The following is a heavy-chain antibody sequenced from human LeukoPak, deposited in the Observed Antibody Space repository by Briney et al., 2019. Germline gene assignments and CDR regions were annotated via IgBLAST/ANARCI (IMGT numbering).Heavy chain of an antibody. V-gene: IGHV3-21*01. Sequence: PGGSLRLSCAASGFTFSSYSMNWVRQAPGKGLEWVSSISSSSSYIYYADSVKGRFTISRDNAKNSLYLQMNSLRAEDTAVYYCATKSYCSGGSCYLYYYYMDVWGKGTTVTVSS. CDR3: ATKSYCSGGSCYLYYYYMDV. CDR1: GFTFSSYS. CDR2: ISSSSSYI. D-gene: IGHD2-15*01. J-gene: IGHJ6*03.